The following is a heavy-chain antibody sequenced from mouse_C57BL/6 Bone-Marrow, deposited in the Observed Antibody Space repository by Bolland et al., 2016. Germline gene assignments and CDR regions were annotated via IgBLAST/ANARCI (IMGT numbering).Heavy chain of an antibody. V-gene: IGHV1-26*01. J-gene: IGHJ3*01. CDR2: GT. CDR3: AVYDYDVWFAY. Sequence: GTSYNQKFEGKATLTVDKSSSTAYMELRSLTSEDSAVYYCAVYDYDVWFAYWGQGTLV. D-gene: IGHD2-4*01.